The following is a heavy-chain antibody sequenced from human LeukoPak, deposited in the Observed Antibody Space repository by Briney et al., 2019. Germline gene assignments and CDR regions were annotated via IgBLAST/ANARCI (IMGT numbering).Heavy chain of an antibody. Sequence: ASVKVSCKASGFTFTDHYVHWVRQTPEQGLEWMGWINPESGDTNYAQKFQGRVTMTRDTSSVAAYMELSSLSSDDTGVYYCGVHWGSGYYFDLWGRGILVTVSS. V-gene: IGHV1-2*02. D-gene: IGHD7-27*01. J-gene: IGHJ2*01. CDR2: INPESGDT. CDR3: GVHWGSGYYFDL. CDR1: GFTFTDHY.